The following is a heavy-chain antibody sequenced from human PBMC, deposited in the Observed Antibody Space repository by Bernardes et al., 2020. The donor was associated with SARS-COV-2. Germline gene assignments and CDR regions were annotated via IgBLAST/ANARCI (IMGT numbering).Heavy chain of an antibody. CDR2: IWYDGSNK. D-gene: IGHD3-22*01. Sequence: GGSLRLSCAASGFTFSSYGMHWVRQAPGKGLEWVAVIWYDGSNKYYADSVKGRFTISRDNSKNTLYLQMNSLRAEDTAVYYCARDIPYPYYDSSGYFDWGQGTLVTVSS. CDR3: ARDIPYPYYDSSGYFD. J-gene: IGHJ4*02. CDR1: GFTFSSYG. V-gene: IGHV3-33*01.